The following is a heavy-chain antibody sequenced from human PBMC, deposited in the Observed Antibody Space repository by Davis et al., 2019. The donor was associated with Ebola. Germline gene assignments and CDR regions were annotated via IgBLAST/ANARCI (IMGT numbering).Heavy chain of an antibody. D-gene: IGHD3-10*01. Sequence: GGSLRLSCKGSGDSFTGHWIGWVRQVPGKGLEWMGNIYPDDSDTRYSPSFQGQVTLSADKSINTAYLHWSSLKASDTAFYYCARLMAASGAMWFDSWGQGTLVTVSS. CDR2: IYPDDSDT. V-gene: IGHV5-51*01. J-gene: IGHJ5*01. CDR3: ARLMAASGAMWFDS. CDR1: GDSFTGHW.